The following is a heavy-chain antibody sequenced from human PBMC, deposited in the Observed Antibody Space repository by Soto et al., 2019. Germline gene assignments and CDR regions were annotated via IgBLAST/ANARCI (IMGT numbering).Heavy chain of an antibody. D-gene: IGHD1-7*01. CDR1: GYTFFKYF. V-gene: IGHV1-46*01. CDR2: INPSRGSA. J-gene: IGHJ3*01. Sequence: ASVKVSFKASGYTFFKYFIHWVRQAPGQGLEWIGIINPSRGSATYGPIFQGRVSLTTDMPTGTVYMELSSLRSEDTAIYYCARPLIGNTIDLWGQGTSVTVSS. CDR3: ARPLIGNTIDL.